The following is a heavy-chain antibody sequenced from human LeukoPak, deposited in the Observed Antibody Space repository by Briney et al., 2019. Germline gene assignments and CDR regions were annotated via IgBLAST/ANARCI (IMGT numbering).Heavy chain of an antibody. V-gene: IGHV5-51*01. D-gene: IGHD2-2*02. CDR2: IYPGDSDT. J-gene: IGHJ4*02. CDR3: ARSLGYCSSTSCYIYFDY. CDR1: GYSFTSYW. Sequence: GESLKISCKGSGYSFTSYWISWVRQMPGKGLEWMGIIYPGDSDTRYSPSFQGQVTISADKSISTAYLQWSSLKASDTAMYYCARSLGYCSSTSCYIYFDYWGQGTLVTVSS.